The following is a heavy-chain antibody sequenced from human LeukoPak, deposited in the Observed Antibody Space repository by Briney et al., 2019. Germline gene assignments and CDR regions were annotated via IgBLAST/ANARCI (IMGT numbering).Heavy chain of an antibody. CDR1: GGSISSYY. CDR3: ARDRYSGYDRHAFDI. J-gene: IGHJ3*02. Sequence: PSETLSLTCTVSGGSISSYYWSWIRQPPGKGLEWIGYIYYSGSTNYNPSLKSRVTISVDTSKNQFSLKLSSVTAADTAVYYCARDRYSGYDRHAFDIWGQGTVVTVSS. CDR2: IYYSGST. V-gene: IGHV4-59*01. D-gene: IGHD5-12*01.